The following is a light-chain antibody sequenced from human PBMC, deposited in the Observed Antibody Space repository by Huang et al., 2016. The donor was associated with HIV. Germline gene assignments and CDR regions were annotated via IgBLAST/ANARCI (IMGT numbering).Light chain of an antibody. J-gene: IGKJ1*01. Sequence: DVQMTQSPSTLSAYVGDRITITCRASQSINNYLAWYQQKAAKAPDLLIYKASTLDSGVPSRCSGSGSGTTFTLTISNLQPDDFASYYCQQYDSYWTFGQGTKVE. CDR2: KAS. CDR1: QSINNY. V-gene: IGKV1-5*03. CDR3: QQYDSYWT.